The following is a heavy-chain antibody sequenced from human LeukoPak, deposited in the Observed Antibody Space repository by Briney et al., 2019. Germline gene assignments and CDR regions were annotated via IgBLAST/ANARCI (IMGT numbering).Heavy chain of an antibody. V-gene: IGHV3-30*18. D-gene: IGHD2-15*01. CDR1: GFTFSSYG. Sequence: GGSLRLSCAASGFTFSSYGMHWVRQAPGKGLEWVAVISYDGSNKYYADSVKGRFTISRDNSKNTLYLQMNSLRAEDTAVYYCAKDRWGCSGGSCYAYYYYGMDVRGQGTTVTVSS. J-gene: IGHJ6*02. CDR2: ISYDGSNK. CDR3: AKDRWGCSGGSCYAYYYYGMDV.